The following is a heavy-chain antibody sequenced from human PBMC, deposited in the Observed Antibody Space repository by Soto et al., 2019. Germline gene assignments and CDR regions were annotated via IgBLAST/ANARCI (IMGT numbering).Heavy chain of an antibody. CDR1: GFTYSTND. V-gene: IGHV3-23*01. D-gene: IGHD3-16*01. CDR2: ISESGATT. J-gene: IGHJ4*01. Sequence: EVQLLECGGGLVQPGGSLRLSCAASGFTYSTNDMSWVRQAPGKGLEWVSTISESGATTSYADSVKGRFTISRDNSKNTLFLQMNSLRAEDTALYYCAKNRGNYDFWGHATLVTVSS. CDR3: AKNRGNYDF.